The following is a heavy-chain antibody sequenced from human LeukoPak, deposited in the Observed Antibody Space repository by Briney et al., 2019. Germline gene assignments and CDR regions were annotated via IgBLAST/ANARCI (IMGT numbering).Heavy chain of an antibody. D-gene: IGHD3-3*01. Sequence: ASVKVSCKASGYTFTSYYMHWERQAPGQGLELMGIINPSGGSTSYAQKFQGRVTMTRDTSTSTVYMELSSLRSEDTAVYYCARGDTIFGDGFDIWGQGTMVTVSS. CDR3: ARGDTIFGDGFDI. CDR2: INPSGGST. J-gene: IGHJ3*02. V-gene: IGHV1-46*01. CDR1: GYTFTSYY.